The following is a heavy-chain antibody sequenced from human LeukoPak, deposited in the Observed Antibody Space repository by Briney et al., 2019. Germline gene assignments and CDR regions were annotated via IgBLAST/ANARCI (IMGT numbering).Heavy chain of an antibody. Sequence: PGRSLRLSCAASGFTFSSYAMSWVRQAPGKGLEWVGRIKSKTDGGTTDYAAPVKGRFTISRDDSKNTLYLQMNSLKTEDTAVYYCTTDLDSSGYLFDYWGQGTLVTVSS. V-gene: IGHV3-15*01. CDR1: GFTFSSYA. D-gene: IGHD3-22*01. CDR2: IKSKTDGGTT. J-gene: IGHJ4*02. CDR3: TTDLDSSGYLFDY.